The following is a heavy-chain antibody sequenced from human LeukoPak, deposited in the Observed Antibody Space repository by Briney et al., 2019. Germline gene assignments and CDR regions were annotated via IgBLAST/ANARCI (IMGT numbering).Heavy chain of an antibody. CDR1: GYSFTSYW. D-gene: IGHD4-23*01. V-gene: IGHV5-51*01. Sequence: GEPLKISCKGSGYSFTSYWIGWVRQMPGKGLEWMGIIYPGDSDTRYSPSFQGQVTISADKSISTAYLQWSSLKASDTAMYYCARSSATVVGAFDIWGQGTMVTVSS. CDR3: ARSSATVVGAFDI. J-gene: IGHJ3*02. CDR2: IYPGDSDT.